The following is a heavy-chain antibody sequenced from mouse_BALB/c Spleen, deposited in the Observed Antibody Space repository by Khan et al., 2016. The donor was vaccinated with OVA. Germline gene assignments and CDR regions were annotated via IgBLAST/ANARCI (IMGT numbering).Heavy chain of an antibody. CDR1: GFSLSSNG. CDR2: IWSDGST. V-gene: IGHV2-3*01. Sequence: QVQLKESGPGLVAPSQSLSITCTVSGFSLSSNGVSWVRQPPGKGLEWLGVIWSDGSTNYHSTLKSRLIISKDNSKSQVFLKLNSLQTDYTATYYCAKFTPDYYSMDSWGQGTSVTVSS. D-gene: IGHD1-1*01. J-gene: IGHJ4*01. CDR3: AKFTPDYYSMDS.